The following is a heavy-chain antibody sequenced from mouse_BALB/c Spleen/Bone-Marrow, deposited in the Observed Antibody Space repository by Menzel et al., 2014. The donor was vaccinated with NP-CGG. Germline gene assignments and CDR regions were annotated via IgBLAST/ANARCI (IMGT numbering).Heavy chain of an antibody. D-gene: IGHD2-14*01. J-gene: IGHJ3*01. V-gene: IGHV5-9-3*01. CDR2: ISSGGSYT. CDR3: ARHREVRPFAY. Sequence: EVNEVESGGGLVKPGGSLKLSCAASGFTFSSYAMSWVRQTPEKRLEWVATISSGGSYTYYPDSVKGRFTISRDNAKNTLYLQMSSVRSEDTAMYYCARHREVRPFAYWGQGTLVAVSA. CDR1: GFTFSSYA.